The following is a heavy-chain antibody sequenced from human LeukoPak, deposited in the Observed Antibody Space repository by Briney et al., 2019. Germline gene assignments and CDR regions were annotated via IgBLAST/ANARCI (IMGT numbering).Heavy chain of an antibody. J-gene: IGHJ4*02. Sequence: ASVKVSCKASRYTFSNYDINWVRQATGQGLEWMGWMNPNSGNTGYAQKFQGRVTMTRNTSISTAYMELSSLRSEDTAVYYCARGGRSSSNFDYWGQGTLVTVSS. D-gene: IGHD6-6*01. CDR2: MNPNSGNT. CDR3: ARGGRSSSNFDY. CDR1: RYTFSNYD. V-gene: IGHV1-8*01.